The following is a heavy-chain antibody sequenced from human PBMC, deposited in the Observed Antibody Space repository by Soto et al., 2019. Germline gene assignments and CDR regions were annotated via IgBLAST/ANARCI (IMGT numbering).Heavy chain of an antibody. CDR3: ARDRTSMIVDY. CDR1: GGSISSSDYY. D-gene: IGHD3-22*01. J-gene: IGHJ4*02. Sequence: SETLSLTCIVSGGSISSSDYYWSWIRQPPGKGLEWIGYIYYSGSTYYNPSLKSRVTISVDTSKNQFSLKLSSVTAADTAVYYCARDRTSMIVDYWGQGTLVTVSS. CDR2: IYYSGST. V-gene: IGHV4-30-4*01.